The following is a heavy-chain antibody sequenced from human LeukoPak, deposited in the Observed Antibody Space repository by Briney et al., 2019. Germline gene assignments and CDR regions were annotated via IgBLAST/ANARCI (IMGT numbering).Heavy chain of an antibody. V-gene: IGHV1-69*04. Sequence: SVKVSFKASGCTFSSYAISWVRQAPGQGLEWMGRIIPIFGIANYAQKFQGRVTITADKSTSTAYMELSSLRSEDTAVYYCARDLEGGNEGWGQGTLVTVSS. CDR3: ARDLEGGNEG. CDR2: IIPIFGIA. CDR1: GCTFSSYA. J-gene: IGHJ4*02. D-gene: IGHD4-23*01.